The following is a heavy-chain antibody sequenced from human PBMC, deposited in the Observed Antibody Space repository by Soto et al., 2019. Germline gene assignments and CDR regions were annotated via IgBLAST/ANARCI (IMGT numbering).Heavy chain of an antibody. Sequence: SETLSLTYTVSGGSISSYYWSWIRQPPGKGLEWIGYIYYSGSTNYNPSLKSRVTISVDTSKNQFSLKLSSVTAADTAVYYCARDNRGYCSGGSCYSFDYWGQGTLVTVSS. CDR2: IYYSGST. D-gene: IGHD2-15*01. CDR1: GGSISSYY. J-gene: IGHJ4*02. V-gene: IGHV4-59*01. CDR3: ARDNRGYCSGGSCYSFDY.